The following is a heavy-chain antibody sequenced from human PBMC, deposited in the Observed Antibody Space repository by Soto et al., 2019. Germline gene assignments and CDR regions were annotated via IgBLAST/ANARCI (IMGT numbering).Heavy chain of an antibody. CDR2: TGATGRTT. CDR3: ATVHNTSRSFDY. CDR1: GFTFNIYA. V-gene: IGHV3-23*01. Sequence: LRLSCAASGFTFNIYAMTWVRQAPGKGLEWVSTTGATGRTTYYSDAVKGRFTVSRDNSKNTLDLQMSNLRAEDTAVYYCATVHNTSRSFDYWGQGTLVTVSS. J-gene: IGHJ4*02. D-gene: IGHD1-20*01.